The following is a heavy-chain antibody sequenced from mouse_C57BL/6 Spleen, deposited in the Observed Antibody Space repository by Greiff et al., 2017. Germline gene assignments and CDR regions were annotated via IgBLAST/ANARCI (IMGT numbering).Heavy chain of an antibody. CDR3: ARGSNYDWYFEV. J-gene: IGHJ1*03. Sequence: QVQLQQPGAELVKPGASVKLSCKASGYTFTSYWMQWVKQRPGQGLEWIGEIDPSDSYTNYNQKFKGKATLTVDTSSSTAYMQLSSLTSEDSAVYYCARGSNYDWYFEVWGTGTTVTVSS. CDR2: IDPSDSYT. D-gene: IGHD2-5*01. CDR1: GYTFTSYW. V-gene: IGHV1-50*01.